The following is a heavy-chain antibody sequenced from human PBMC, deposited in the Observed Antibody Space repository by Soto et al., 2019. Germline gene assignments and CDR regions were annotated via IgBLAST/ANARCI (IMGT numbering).Heavy chain of an antibody. J-gene: IGHJ4*02. CDR1: GGSISSYY. Sequence: QVQLQESGPGLVKPSEPLSLTCTVSGGSISSYYCSWIRQPPGKGLEWIGYIYYSGSTNYNPSLTSRVTISVDTSKNQFSLKLSSVTAADTAVYYCARDSSYYDFWSGYSPGYFDYWGQGTLVTVSS. CDR2: IYYSGST. D-gene: IGHD3-3*01. CDR3: ARDSSYYDFWSGYSPGYFDY. V-gene: IGHV4-59*01.